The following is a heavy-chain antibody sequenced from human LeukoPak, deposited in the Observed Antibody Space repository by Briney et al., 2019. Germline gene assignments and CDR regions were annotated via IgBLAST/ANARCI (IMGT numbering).Heavy chain of an antibody. D-gene: IGHD5-18*01. CDR3: ARVYYSYGSYFDY. CDR2: IYYSGST. CDR1: GGSISSYY. V-gene: IGHV4-59*12. Sequence: SETLSLTCTVSGGSISSYYWSWIRQPPGKGLEWIGSIYYSGSTYYNPSLKSRVTISVDTSKNQFSLKLSSVTAADTAVYYCARVYYSYGSYFDYWGQGTLVTVSS. J-gene: IGHJ4*02.